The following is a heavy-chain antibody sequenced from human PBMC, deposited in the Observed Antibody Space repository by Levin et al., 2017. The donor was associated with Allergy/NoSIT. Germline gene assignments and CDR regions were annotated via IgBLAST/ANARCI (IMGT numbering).Heavy chain of an antibody. CDR2: FTGGGGDT. CDR1: GFTFSSYL. V-gene: IGHV3-23*01. D-gene: IGHD6-6*01. CDR3: AKGTESSSSELDF. Sequence: GESLKISCAASGFTFSSYLMSWVRQAPGRGLEWVSGFTGGGGDTAYADSVKGRFTISRDNSRNTLDLQMNNLRVEDTAIYYCAKGTESSSSELDFWGQGTLVTVSS. J-gene: IGHJ4*02.